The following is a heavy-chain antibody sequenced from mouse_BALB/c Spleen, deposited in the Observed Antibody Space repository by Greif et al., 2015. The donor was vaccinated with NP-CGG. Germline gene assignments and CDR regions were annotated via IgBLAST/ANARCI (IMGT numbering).Heavy chain of an antibody. J-gene: IGHJ4*01. CDR1: GFSLTSYG. V-gene: IGHV2-9*02. Sequence: VKLMESGPGLVAPSQSLSITCTVSGFSLTSYGVHWVRQPPGKGLEWLGVIWAVGSTNYNSALMSRLSISKDNSKSXVFIKMNSLQTDASSMYYCARDDYAMDDCRQGTSFTVSS. CDR2: IWAVGST. CDR3: ARDDYAMDD.